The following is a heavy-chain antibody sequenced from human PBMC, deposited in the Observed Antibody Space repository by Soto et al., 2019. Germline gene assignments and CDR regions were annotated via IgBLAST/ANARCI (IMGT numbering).Heavy chain of an antibody. J-gene: IGHJ6*02. CDR3: AAMSREYYYYGMDV. V-gene: IGHV3-23*01. D-gene: IGHD1-26*01. CDR2: ISGSGGST. Sequence: EVQLLESGGGLVQPGGSLRLSCAASGFTFSSYAMSWVRQAPGKGLEWVSAISGSGGSTYYADSVKGRFTISRDNSKNTLYLQMNSLRAEDTAVYYCAAMSREYYYYGMDVWGQGTTVTVYS. CDR1: GFTFSSYA.